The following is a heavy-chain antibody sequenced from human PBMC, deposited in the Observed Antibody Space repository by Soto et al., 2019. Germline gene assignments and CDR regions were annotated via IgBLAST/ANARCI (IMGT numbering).Heavy chain of an antibody. V-gene: IGHV5-51*01. Sequence: PGESLKISCKGSGYSFTSYWIGWVRQMPGKGLEWMGIIYPGDSDTRYSPSFQGQVTISADKSISTAYLQWSSLKASDTAMYYCAREEIAVAGTRDAFDIWGQGTMVTV. D-gene: IGHD6-19*01. CDR2: IYPGDSDT. CDR1: GYSFTSYW. CDR3: AREEIAVAGTRDAFDI. J-gene: IGHJ3*02.